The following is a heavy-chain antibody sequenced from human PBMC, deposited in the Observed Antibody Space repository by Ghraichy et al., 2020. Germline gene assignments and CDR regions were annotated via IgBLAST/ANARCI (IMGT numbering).Heavy chain of an antibody. CDR2: IYPGDSDT. Sequence: GESLNISCKGSGYSFTSYWIGWVRQMPGKGLEWMGIIYPGDSDTRYSPSFQGQVTISADKSISTAYLQWSSLKASDTAMYYCARRRYCSGGSCYSEDYVWGSYRYTDDAFDIWGQGTMVTVSS. CDR3: ARRRYCSGGSCYSEDYVWGSYRYTDDAFDI. J-gene: IGHJ3*02. D-gene: IGHD3-16*02. CDR1: GYSFTSYW. V-gene: IGHV5-51*01.